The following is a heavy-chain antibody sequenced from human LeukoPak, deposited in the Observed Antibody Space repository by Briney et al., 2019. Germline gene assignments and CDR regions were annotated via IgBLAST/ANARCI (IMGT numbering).Heavy chain of an antibody. CDR1: GFTFSDYY. J-gene: IGHJ6*03. V-gene: IGHV3-11*01. D-gene: IGHD6-13*01. Sequence: GGSLRLSCAAYGFTFSDYYMSWIRQAPGKGLEWVSYISNSGSTIYYADSVKGRFTISRDNAKNSLYLQMNNLRAEDTAVYYCARDYKNIAAAGTFYYYYYYMDVWGKGTTVTVSS. CDR2: ISNSGSTI. CDR3: ARDYKNIAAAGTFYYYYYYMDV.